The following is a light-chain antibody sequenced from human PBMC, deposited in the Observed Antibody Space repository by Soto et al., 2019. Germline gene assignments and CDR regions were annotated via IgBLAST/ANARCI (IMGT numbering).Light chain of an antibody. Sequence: QSALTQPPSASGSPGQSVTISCTGTSSDVGGYNYVSWYQQHPGKAPKLMIYEVSKRPSGVPDRFSGSKSANTASLTVSRLQAEDEADYYCSSYAGSNNLVFGGGTKLTVL. J-gene: IGLJ2*01. CDR3: SSYAGSNNLV. CDR1: SSDVGGYNY. V-gene: IGLV2-8*01. CDR2: EVS.